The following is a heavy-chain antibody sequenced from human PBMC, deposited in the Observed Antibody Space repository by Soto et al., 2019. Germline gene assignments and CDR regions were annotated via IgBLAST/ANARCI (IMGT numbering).Heavy chain of an antibody. D-gene: IGHD3-3*01. CDR3: ARDGAHSDRSGKFDY. CDR1: GFTFSDYG. Sequence: QVHLVESGGGVVQPGRSLRLSCVASGFTFSDYGLNWVRQAPGKGLEWVAIAWFDGSVDFYADSVKGRFTISRDNSKNTVYLQMSSLRDEDTAIYFCARDGAHSDRSGKFDYRGQGTQVTGSS. CDR2: AWFDGSVD. J-gene: IGHJ4*02. V-gene: IGHV3-33*01.